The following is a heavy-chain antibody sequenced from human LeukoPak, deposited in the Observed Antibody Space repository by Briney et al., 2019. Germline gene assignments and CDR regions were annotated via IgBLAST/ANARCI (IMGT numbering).Heavy chain of an antibody. J-gene: IGHJ5*02. CDR1: GYSFSDYY. Sequence: GASVKVSCKASGYSFSDYYMHWVRQAPGQGLEWMGWISPNSGGTNYAQKFQGRVTMTRDTSISTAYMELSRLRSDDTAVYYCARSQTTVTTSVWFDPWGQGTLVTVSS. CDR3: ARSQTTVTTSVWFDP. CDR2: ISPNSGGT. D-gene: IGHD4-17*01. V-gene: IGHV1-2*02.